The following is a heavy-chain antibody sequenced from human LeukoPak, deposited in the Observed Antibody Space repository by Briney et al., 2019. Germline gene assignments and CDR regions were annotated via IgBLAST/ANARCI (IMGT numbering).Heavy chain of an antibody. V-gene: IGHV3-48*01. D-gene: IGHD3-10*01. J-gene: IGHJ4*02. CDR3: ARDDGYYYGSGSYSSLDY. CDR1: GFTFSSYS. Sequence: GGSLRLSCAASGFTFSSYSMNWVRQAPGKGLEWVSYISSSSSTIYYADSVKGRFTISRDNAKNSLYLQMNSLRAEDTVVYYCARDDGYYYGSGSYSSLDYWGQGTLVTVSS. CDR2: ISSSSSTI.